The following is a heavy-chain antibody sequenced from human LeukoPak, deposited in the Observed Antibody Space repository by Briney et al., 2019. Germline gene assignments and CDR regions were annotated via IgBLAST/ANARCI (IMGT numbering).Heavy chain of an antibody. J-gene: IGHJ4*02. V-gene: IGHV3-23*01. Sequence: GGSLRLSCAASGFTFNSHAMHWVRQAPGKGLEWVSAINDGGSATYYGDSVKGRFTISRDNSKNTLYLQMNSLRAEDTALYYCASRDPCSGGSCYGLGYWGQGTLVTVSS. CDR3: ASRDPCSGGSCYGLGY. CDR1: GFTFNSHA. D-gene: IGHD2-15*01. CDR2: INDGGSAT.